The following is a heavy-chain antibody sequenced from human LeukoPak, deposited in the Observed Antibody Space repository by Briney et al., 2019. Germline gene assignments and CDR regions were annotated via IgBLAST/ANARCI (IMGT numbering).Heavy chain of an antibody. V-gene: IGHV3-74*01. CDR2: IDNDGHGI. D-gene: IGHD3-3*01. J-gene: IGHJ6*03. CDR1: GFTFSGYW. Sequence: QPGGALRLSCVTSGFTFSGYWMHWVRQGPEKGLELVSRIDNDGHGIIYADSVKGLFTTSRDNVKNTLYLQMNSLRVEDTAVYYCAAGGGWDPSFGVVTHIDAWGKGTTVVVS. CDR3: AAGGGWDPSFGVVTHIDA.